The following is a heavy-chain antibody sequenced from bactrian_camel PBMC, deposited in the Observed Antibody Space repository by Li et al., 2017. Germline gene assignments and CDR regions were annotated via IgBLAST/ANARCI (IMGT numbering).Heavy chain of an antibody. CDR1: GFTFSSYY. J-gene: IGHJ6*01. D-gene: IGHD2*01. CDR2: IYSDGSNT. CDR3: ATDHCSGGYCYTPTTRTAFGF. Sequence: VQLVESGGGLVQPGGSLRLSCAASGFTFSSYYMSWVRQAPGKGLEWVSSIYSDGSNTYYADSVKGRFTISRDNAKNTVFLQMNSPKSEDTALYYCATDHCSGGYCYTPTTRTAFGFFGQGTQVTVS. V-gene: IGHV3-2*01.